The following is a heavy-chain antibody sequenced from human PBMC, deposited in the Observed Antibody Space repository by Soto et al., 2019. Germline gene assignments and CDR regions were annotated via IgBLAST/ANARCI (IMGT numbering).Heavy chain of an antibody. CDR1: TSTFTRYW. CDR2: INQDGSEK. CDR3: ARDGDCYTSPFDY. Sequence: EVQLVESGGGLVQPGGSLRLSCAASTSTFTRYWMSWVRQAPGKGLEWVANINQDGSEKYYVDSVKGRFTISRDNARNSLSLQMNSLRAEDTSVYYCARDGDCYTSPFDYWGQGTLVTVSS. V-gene: IGHV3-7*05. D-gene: IGHD2-21*01. J-gene: IGHJ4*02.